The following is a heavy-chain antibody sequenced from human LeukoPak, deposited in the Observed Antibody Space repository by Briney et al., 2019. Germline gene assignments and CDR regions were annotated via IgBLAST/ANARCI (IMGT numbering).Heavy chain of an antibody. J-gene: IGHJ4*02. V-gene: IGHV3-23*01. Sequence: GGSLRLSCAASGFTFSSYAMGWVRQAPGKGLEWVSAITASGGNAYYADSVKGRFTISRDNSKSTLYLQVNSLRAEDTAVYYCAKGNGYSYGRYYFDYWGQGTLVTVSS. CDR1: GFTFSSYA. CDR3: AKGNGYSYGRYYFDY. CDR2: ITASGGNA. D-gene: IGHD5-18*01.